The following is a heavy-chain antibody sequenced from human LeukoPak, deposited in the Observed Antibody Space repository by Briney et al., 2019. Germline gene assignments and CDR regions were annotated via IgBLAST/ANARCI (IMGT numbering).Heavy chain of an antibody. D-gene: IGHD3-22*01. V-gene: IGHV1-46*03. CDR1: GYTFTSYY. CDR3: ARASDSSGYYAPQHYFDY. Sequence: ASVKVSCKASGYTFTSYYMPWVRQAPGQGLEWMGIINPSGGSTSYAQKFQGRVTMTRDTSTSTVYMELSSLRSEDTAVYYCARASDSSGYYAPQHYFDYWGQGTLVTVSS. J-gene: IGHJ4*02. CDR2: INPSGGST.